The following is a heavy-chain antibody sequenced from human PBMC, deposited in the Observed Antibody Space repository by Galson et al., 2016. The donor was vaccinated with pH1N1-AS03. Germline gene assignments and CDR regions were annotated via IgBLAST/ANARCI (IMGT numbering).Heavy chain of an antibody. CDR1: GFTFTTYW. CDR3: ARQDSSGYFHGLDG. V-gene: IGHV3-74*01. J-gene: IGHJ3*01. Sequence: SLRLSCAASGFTFTTYWMNWVRQAPGRGLVWVSSINNEGTSTRDTDSVRGRFFITRDNAKNTVYLQMNSLRAEDTAVYYCARQDSSGYFHGLDGWGQGTTVTVSS. D-gene: IGHD3-22*01. CDR2: INNEGTST.